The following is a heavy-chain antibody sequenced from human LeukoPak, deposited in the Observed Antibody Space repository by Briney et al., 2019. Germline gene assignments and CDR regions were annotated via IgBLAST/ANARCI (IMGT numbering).Heavy chain of an antibody. D-gene: IGHD6-19*01. Sequence: SDTLSLTSAVYDGSFSGYCWSWIRQPPGKGLEWLGEINHSGSTNYNPSLKSRVTISVDTSKNQFSLKLSSVTAADTAVYYCARGWVAVAGNWGQGTLVTVSS. CDR1: DGSFSGYC. CDR3: ARGWVAVAGN. V-gene: IGHV4-34*01. J-gene: IGHJ4*02. CDR2: INHSGST.